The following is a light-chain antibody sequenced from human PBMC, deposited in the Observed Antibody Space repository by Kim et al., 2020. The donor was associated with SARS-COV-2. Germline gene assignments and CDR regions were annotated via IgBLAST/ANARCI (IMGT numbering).Light chain of an antibody. CDR3: QQRHAWPVT. Sequence: LSPGEIATLSCRASKSVNSDLAWYQQKSGQAPRLLIYDASNRATGVPARFSGSGSGTDFSLTISSLEPEDFAIYYCQQRHAWPVTFGQGTRLEIK. J-gene: IGKJ5*01. V-gene: IGKV3-11*01. CDR1: KSVNSD. CDR2: DAS.